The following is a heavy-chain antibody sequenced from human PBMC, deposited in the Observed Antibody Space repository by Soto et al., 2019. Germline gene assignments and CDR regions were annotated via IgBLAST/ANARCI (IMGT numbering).Heavy chain of an antibody. D-gene: IGHD2-2*01. CDR1: GFTFDDYT. CDR2: ISWGGGST. CDR3: AKDMGGYCSSTSCYHYYYGMDV. Sequence: GGSLRLSCAASGFTFDDYTMHWVRQAPGKGLEWVSLISWGGGSTYYADSVKGRFTISRDNSKNSLYLQMNSLRTEDTALYYCAKDMGGYCSSTSCYHYYYGMDVWGQGTTVTVSS. J-gene: IGHJ6*02. V-gene: IGHV3-43*01.